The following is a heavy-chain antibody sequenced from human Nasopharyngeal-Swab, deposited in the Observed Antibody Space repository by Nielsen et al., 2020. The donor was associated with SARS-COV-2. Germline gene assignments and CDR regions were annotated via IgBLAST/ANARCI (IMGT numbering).Heavy chain of an antibody. CDR1: GFTFGDYA. CDR2: IRSKTYSGAP. V-gene: IGHV3-49*01. J-gene: IGHJ3*02. D-gene: IGHD1-26*01. Sequence: GESLKISCTTSGFTFGDYAMSWFRQAPGKGLEWVGFIRSKTYSGAPEYAASVKGRFTISRDGAESIAYLQMNSLETEDTGVYYCARSVGSFHGQGAFDSWGQGTMVTVSS. CDR3: ARSVGSFHGQGAFDS.